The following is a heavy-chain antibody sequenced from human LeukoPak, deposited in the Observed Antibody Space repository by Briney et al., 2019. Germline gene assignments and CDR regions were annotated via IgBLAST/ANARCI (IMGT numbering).Heavy chain of an antibody. V-gene: IGHV3-74*01. D-gene: IGHD7-27*01. CDR2: INNDGSGT. CDR3: VRGLLGPDY. Sequence: PGRSLRLSCAASGFTFSSYWMHWVRQAPGKGLMWVSRINNDGSGTVYADSVEGRFTISRDNAKNTVYLQMNSLRADDTAVYYCVRGLLGPDYWGQGTQVTVSS. J-gene: IGHJ4*02. CDR1: GFTFSSYW.